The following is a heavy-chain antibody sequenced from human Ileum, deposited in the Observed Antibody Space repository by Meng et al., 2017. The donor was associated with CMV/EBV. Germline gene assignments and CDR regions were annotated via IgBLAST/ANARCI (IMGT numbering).Heavy chain of an antibody. V-gene: IGHV3-48*03. J-gene: IGHJ4*02. D-gene: IGHD4-11*01. CDR1: GSTFSSYE. Sequence: GGSLRLSCAASGSTFSSYEMNWVRQAPGKGLEWVSYISDSGRTIYYADSVKGRFTISRDNAKNSLYLQMNSLRAEDTAVYYCARIDYSNYYGWGQGTLVTVSS. CDR2: ISDSGRTI. CDR3: ARIDYSNYYG.